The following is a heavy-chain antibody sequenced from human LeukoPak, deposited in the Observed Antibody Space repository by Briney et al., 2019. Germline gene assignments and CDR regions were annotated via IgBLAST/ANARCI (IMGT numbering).Heavy chain of an antibody. CDR1: GFTFSTYW. J-gene: IGHJ4*02. V-gene: IGHV3-74*01. Sequence: GGSLRLSCAASGFTFSTYWMNWVRQAPGKGLVWVSRIKYDASSTSYADSVKGRFTISRDNAKNTLYLQMNSLRAEDTAVYYCARGATYAYYQDYWGQGTLVTVSS. CDR3: ARGATYAYYQDY. D-gene: IGHD1-26*01. CDR2: IKYDASST.